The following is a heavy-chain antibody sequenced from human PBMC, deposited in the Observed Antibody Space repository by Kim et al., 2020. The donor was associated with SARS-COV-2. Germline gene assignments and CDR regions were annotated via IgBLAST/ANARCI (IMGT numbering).Heavy chain of an antibody. CDR2: ISSSSSYT. V-gene: IGHV3-11*05. CDR3: ARDLCSGGSCYYYYYGMDV. CDR1: GFTFSDYY. J-gene: IGHJ6*02. Sequence: GGSLRLSCAASGFTFSDYYMSWIRQAPGKGLEWVSYISSSSSYTNYADSVKGRFTISRDNAKNSLYLQMNSLRAEDTAVYYCARDLCSGGSCYYYYYGMDVWGQGTTVTVSS. D-gene: IGHD2-15*01.